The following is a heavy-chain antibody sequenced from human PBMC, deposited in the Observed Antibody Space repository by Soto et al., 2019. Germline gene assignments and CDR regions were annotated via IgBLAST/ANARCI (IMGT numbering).Heavy chain of an antibody. Sequence: ASVKVSCKASGYTFTSYGTSWVRQAPGQGLEWMGWISAYNGNTNYAQKLQGRVTMTTDTSTSTAYMELRSLRSDDTAVYYCARAPVTIFVVVIMLDYYYGMDVWGQGTTVTVSS. J-gene: IGHJ6*02. V-gene: IGHV1-18*01. CDR2: ISAYNGNT. CDR1: GYTFTSYG. CDR3: ARAPVTIFVVVIMLDYYYGMDV. D-gene: IGHD3-3*01.